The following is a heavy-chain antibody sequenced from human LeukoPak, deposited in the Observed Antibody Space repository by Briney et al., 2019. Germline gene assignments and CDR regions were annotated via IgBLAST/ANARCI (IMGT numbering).Heavy chain of an antibody. D-gene: IGHD6-19*01. CDR3: ARFGSGWLYNDY. J-gene: IGHJ4*02. CDR2: IYHTGNI. V-gene: IGHV4-59*01. CDR1: GASITSYY. Sequence: PSETLSLTCAVSGASITSYYWTWIRQPPGKGLEWIGYIYHTGNIKYNPSLNSRVTISIDTSKNQFSLKLSSVTAADTAVYYCARFGSGWLYNDYWGQGTLVTVSS.